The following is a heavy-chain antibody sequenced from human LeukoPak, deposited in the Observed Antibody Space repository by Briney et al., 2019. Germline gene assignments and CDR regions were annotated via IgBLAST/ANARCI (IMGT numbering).Heavy chain of an antibody. CDR1: GFTFSSYA. Sequence: GRSLRLSCAASGFTFSSYAMHWARQAPGKGLEWVAVISYDGSNKYYADSVKGRFTISRDNSKNTLYLQMNSLRAEDTAVYYCARGDYYDSSGYYPFDYWGQGTLVTVSS. CDR2: ISYDGSNK. J-gene: IGHJ4*02. V-gene: IGHV3-30*01. D-gene: IGHD3-22*01. CDR3: ARGDYYDSSGYYPFDY.